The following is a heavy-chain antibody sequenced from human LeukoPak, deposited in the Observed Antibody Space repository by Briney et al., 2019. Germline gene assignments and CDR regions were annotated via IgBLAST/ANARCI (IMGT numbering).Heavy chain of an antibody. CDR1: GFTFSSDW. D-gene: IGHD3-9*01. J-gene: IGHJ4*02. V-gene: IGHV3-74*01. CDR3: ARLPYDILTGPSFDY. CDR2: INRDGRST. Sequence: GGSLRLSCAASGFTFSSDWMHWVRQAPGKGLVWVSRINRDGRSTTYADSVKGRFTISRDNAKNTLYLQMNSLRAEDTAVYYCARLPYDILTGPSFDYWGQGTLVTVSS.